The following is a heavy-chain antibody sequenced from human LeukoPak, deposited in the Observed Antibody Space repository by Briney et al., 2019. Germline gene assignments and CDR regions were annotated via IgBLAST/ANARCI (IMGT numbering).Heavy chain of an antibody. CDR3: AKDLGYSSGWSFDY. D-gene: IGHD6-19*01. CDR2: ISYDGSNK. Sequence: GGSLRLSCAASGFTFSSYAMHWVRQAPGKGLEWVAVISYDGSNKYYADSVKGRFTISRDNSKNTLYLQMNSLRAEDTAVYYCAKDLGYSSGWSFDYWGQGTLVTVSS. J-gene: IGHJ4*02. CDR1: GFTFSSYA. V-gene: IGHV3-30-3*01.